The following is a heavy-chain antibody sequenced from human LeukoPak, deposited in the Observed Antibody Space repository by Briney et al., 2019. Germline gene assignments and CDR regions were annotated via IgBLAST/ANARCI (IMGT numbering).Heavy chain of an antibody. CDR3: ARSGTAYYFDY. CDR1: GGSFSGYY. J-gene: IGHJ4*02. Sequence: SESLSLTCAVYGGSFSGYYWSWIRQPPGKGLEWIGEINHSGSTNYNPSLKSRVTISVDTSKNQFSLKLSSVTAADTAVYYCARSGTAYYFDYWGQGTLVTVSS. CDR2: INHSGST. D-gene: IGHD1-1*01. V-gene: IGHV4-34*01.